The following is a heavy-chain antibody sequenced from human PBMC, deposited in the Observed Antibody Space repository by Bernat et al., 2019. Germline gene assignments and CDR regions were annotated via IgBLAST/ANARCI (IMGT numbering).Heavy chain of an antibody. Sequence: EVQLVESGGGLVKPGGSLRLSCAASGFSFTNAWMNWVRQAPGKGLEWVGRIKRKADGGTIDYAAPVKGRFTISRDDSKNTLYLQMNSLRAEDTAVYYCAREGNGGNGGHTGAFDYWGQGTLVTVSS. CDR2: IKRKADGGTI. V-gene: IGHV3-15*07. CDR1: GFSFTNAW. J-gene: IGHJ4*02. CDR3: AREGNGGNGGHTGAFDY. D-gene: IGHD4-23*01.